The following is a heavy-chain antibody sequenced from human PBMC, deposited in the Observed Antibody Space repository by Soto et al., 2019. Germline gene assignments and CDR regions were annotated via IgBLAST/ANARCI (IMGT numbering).Heavy chain of an antibody. Sequence: GGSLRLSCAASGFTFSSYGMHWVRQAPGKGLEWVAVIWYDGSNKYYADSVKGRFTISRDNSKNTLYLQMNSLRAEDTAVYYCARTYCSGGSCLFDYWGQGTLVTVSS. J-gene: IGHJ4*02. CDR1: GFTFSSYG. D-gene: IGHD2-15*01. CDR3: ARTYCSGGSCLFDY. V-gene: IGHV3-33*01. CDR2: IWYDGSNK.